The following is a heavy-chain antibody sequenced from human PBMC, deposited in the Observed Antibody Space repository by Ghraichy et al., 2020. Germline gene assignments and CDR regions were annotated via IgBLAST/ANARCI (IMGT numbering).Heavy chain of an antibody. J-gene: IGHJ6*02. V-gene: IGHV3-23*01. D-gene: IGHD6-13*01. CDR2: ISGSGGST. CDR3: AKDGAAGDNYYYYYGMDV. Sequence: LSLTCAASGFTFSSYAMSWVRQAPGKGLEWVSAISGSGGSTYYADSVKGRFTISRDNSKNTLYLQMNSLRAEDTAVYYCAKDGAAGDNYYYYYGMDVWGQGTTVTVSS. CDR1: GFTFSSYA.